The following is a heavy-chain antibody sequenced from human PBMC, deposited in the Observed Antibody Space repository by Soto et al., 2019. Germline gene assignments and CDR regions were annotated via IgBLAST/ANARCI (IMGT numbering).Heavy chain of an antibody. CDR3: ARDTYYDFWSGPKHLFDP. Sequence: GGSLRLSCAASGFTFSSYSMNWVRQAPGKGLEWVSYISSSSSTIYYADSVKGRFTISRDNAKNSLYLQMNSLRAEDTAVYYCARDTYYDFWSGPKHLFDPWGQGTLVTVSS. J-gene: IGHJ5*02. CDR1: GFTFSSYS. V-gene: IGHV3-48*01. D-gene: IGHD3-3*01. CDR2: ISSSSSTI.